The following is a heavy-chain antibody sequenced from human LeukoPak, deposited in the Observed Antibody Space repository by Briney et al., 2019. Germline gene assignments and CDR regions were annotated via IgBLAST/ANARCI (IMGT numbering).Heavy chain of an antibody. CDR2: ISDSVGTT. J-gene: IGHJ6*02. D-gene: IGHD4-17*01. CDR3: AKDGLTTVTTGDYFYGMDV. Sequence: PGGSLTLSFGATGFTFINYGMSWVRQAPAKGLEWVSRISDSVGTTYYADSVKGRFTISRDNSENTLFLQMNSLRAEDTAVYYCAKDGLTTVTTGDYFYGMDVWGQGTTVTVSS. V-gene: IGHV3-23*01. CDR1: GFTFINYG.